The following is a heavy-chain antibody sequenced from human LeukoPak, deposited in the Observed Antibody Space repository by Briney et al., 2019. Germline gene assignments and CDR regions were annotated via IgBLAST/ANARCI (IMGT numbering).Heavy chain of an antibody. CDR1: GGSFSGYY. CDR3: ARGLGKQLWHKGWFDP. Sequence: IPSQTLSLTCAVYGGSFSGYYWSWIRQPPGKGLEWIGEINHSGSTNYNPSLKSRVTVSVDTSKNQFSLKLSSVTAADTAVYYCARGLGKQLWHKGWFDPWGQGTLVTVSS. CDR2: INHSGST. J-gene: IGHJ5*02. V-gene: IGHV4-34*01. D-gene: IGHD5-18*01.